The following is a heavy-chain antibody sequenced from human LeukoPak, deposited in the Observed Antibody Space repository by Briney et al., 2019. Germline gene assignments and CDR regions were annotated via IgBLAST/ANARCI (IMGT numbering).Heavy chain of an antibody. V-gene: IGHV1-69*04. CDR1: GGTFSSYA. J-gene: IGHJ6*02. CDR2: IIPILGIA. CDR3: ARIPAPPFYYYYGMDV. Sequence: GASVKVSCKASGGTFSSYAISWVRPAPGQGLEWMGRIIPILGIANYAQKFQGRVTITADKSTSTAYMELRSLRSDDTAVYYCARIPAPPFYYYYGMDVWGQGTTVTVSS. D-gene: IGHD2-2*01.